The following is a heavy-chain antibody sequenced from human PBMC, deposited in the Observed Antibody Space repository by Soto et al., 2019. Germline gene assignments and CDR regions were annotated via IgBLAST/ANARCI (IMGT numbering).Heavy chain of an antibody. Sequence: PSETLSLTCAVSGVSVTRDEDYWSWIRQSPGKGLEWIGYISNSGSTGYNPSLKTRLSMSVDRSKNQFTLRLTSVTAADTAVYFCATESGSTYGYFDYWGQGTQVTVSS. D-gene: IGHD5-18*01. CDR2: ISNSGST. CDR1: GVSVTRDEDY. J-gene: IGHJ4*02. CDR3: ATESGSTYGYFDY. V-gene: IGHV4-30-4*01.